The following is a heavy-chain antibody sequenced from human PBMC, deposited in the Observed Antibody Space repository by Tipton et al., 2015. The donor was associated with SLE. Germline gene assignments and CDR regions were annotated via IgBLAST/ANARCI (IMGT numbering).Heavy chain of an antibody. Sequence: TLSLTCTVSGGSVSSGSYYWSWIRQPPGKGLEWIGYIYYSGSTNYNPSLKSRVTISVDTSKNQFSLKLSSVTAADTAVYYCARDLGYSYGPWFDPWGQGTLVTVSS. D-gene: IGHD5-18*01. CDR1: GGSVSSGSYY. J-gene: IGHJ5*02. CDR3: ARDLGYSYGPWFDP. CDR2: IYYSGST. V-gene: IGHV4-61*01.